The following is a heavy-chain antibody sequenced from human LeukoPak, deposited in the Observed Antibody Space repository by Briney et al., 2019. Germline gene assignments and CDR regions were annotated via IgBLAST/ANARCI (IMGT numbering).Heavy chain of an antibody. CDR1: GGFISSYY. D-gene: IGHD3-10*01. Sequence: PSETLPLTCTVSGGFISSYYWSWIRQPPGKGLAWIGYISYIGTTNHNPSLKSRVTISVDTSKNQFSLKLTAADTAVYYCARRVNDDSGSYSLYYFDYWGLGTLVPVSS. CDR2: ISYIGTT. CDR3: ARRVNDDSGSYSLYYFDY. V-gene: IGHV4-59*08. J-gene: IGHJ4*02.